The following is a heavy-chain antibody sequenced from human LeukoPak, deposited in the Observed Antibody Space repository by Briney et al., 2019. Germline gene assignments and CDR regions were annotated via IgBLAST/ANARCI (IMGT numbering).Heavy chain of an antibody. D-gene: IGHD1-7*01. CDR1: GFPFIRYA. V-gene: IGHV3-23*01. CDR2: SRGSGGGT. Sequence: GPALSLSCPASGFPFIRYAMSWLRHTPGTGLDWGSRSRGSGGGTDYPDAVRGRFTISRDNSKNTLYLEMNSLRAEDTAVYYCAKSTSAELYGLDVWGQGTTVTVSS. CDR3: AKSTSAELYGLDV. J-gene: IGHJ6*02.